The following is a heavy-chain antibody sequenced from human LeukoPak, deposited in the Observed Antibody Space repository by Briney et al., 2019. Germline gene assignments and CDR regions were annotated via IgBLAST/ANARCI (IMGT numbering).Heavy chain of an antibody. V-gene: IGHV3-30-3*01. CDR3: ARGPGGNSVDY. CDR2: ISYDGSNK. J-gene: IGHJ4*02. D-gene: IGHD4-23*01. CDR1: GFTFSSYA. Sequence: GRSLRLSCAASGFTFSSYAMHWVRQAPGKGLEWVAVISYDGSNKYYADSVKGRFTISRDNSKNTLYLQMNSLRAEDTAVYYCARGPGGNSVDYWGQGTLVTVSS.